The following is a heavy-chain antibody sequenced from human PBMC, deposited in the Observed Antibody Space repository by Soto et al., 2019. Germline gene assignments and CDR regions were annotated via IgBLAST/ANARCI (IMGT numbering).Heavy chain of an antibody. CDR2: ISDNGGTT. J-gene: IGHJ4*02. D-gene: IGHD6-13*01. CDR3: DCATSYRIAWYTY. CDR1: EITLSNNA. V-gene: IGHV3-23*01. Sequence: GGSLRLSCVASEITLSNNALICVRQPPGKGLEWVSSISDNGGTTYYADSVKGRFTISRDTSKNSLYLQTNSLRAEDAPVHYCDCATSYRIAWYTYWGQGTQVTVSS.